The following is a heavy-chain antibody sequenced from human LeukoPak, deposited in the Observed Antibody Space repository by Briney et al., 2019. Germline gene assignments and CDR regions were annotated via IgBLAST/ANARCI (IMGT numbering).Heavy chain of an antibody. V-gene: IGHV3-21*01. CDR3: ARGQWELSHYYYYMDV. D-gene: IGHD1-26*01. CDR2: ISSSSSYI. J-gene: IGHJ6*03. CDR1: GFTFSSYS. Sequence: NPGGSLRLSCAASGFTFSSYSMNWVRQAPGKGLEWVSSISSSSSYIYYADSVKGRFTISRDNAENSLYLQMNSLRAEDTAVYYCARGQWELSHYYYYMDVWGKGTTVTVSS.